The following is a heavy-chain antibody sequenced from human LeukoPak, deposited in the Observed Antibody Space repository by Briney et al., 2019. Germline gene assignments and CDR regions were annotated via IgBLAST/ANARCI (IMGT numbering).Heavy chain of an antibody. Sequence: GGSLRLSCAASGFTFSSYAMSWVRQAPGKGLEWISTISGSGGGTYYADSVKGRFTISRDNSKNTLSLQMNSLRAEDTAVYHCAKGLVGTEYFQHWGQGTLVTVSS. J-gene: IGHJ1*01. D-gene: IGHD2-8*02. CDR3: AKGLVGTEYFQH. CDR1: GFTFSSYA. CDR2: ISGSGGGT. V-gene: IGHV3-23*01.